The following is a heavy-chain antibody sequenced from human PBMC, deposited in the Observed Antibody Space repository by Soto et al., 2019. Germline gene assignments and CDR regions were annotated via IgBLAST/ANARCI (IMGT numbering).Heavy chain of an antibody. Sequence: PGESLKISCKGSGYSFTSYWIGWVRQMPGKGLEWMGIIYPGDSDTRYSPSFQGQVTISADKSISTAYLQWSSLKASDTAMYYCARHLGSGYLFQRLYYYYGMDVWGQGTTVTVSS. CDR2: IYPGDSDT. J-gene: IGHJ6*02. CDR1: GYSFTSYW. D-gene: IGHD5-12*01. V-gene: IGHV5-51*01. CDR3: ARHLGSGYLFQRLYYYYGMDV.